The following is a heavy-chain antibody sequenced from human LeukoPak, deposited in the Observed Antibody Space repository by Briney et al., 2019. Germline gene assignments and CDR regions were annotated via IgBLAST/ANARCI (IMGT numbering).Heavy chain of an antibody. D-gene: IGHD3-22*01. CDR3: ARGSRITMIVLVQGWFDP. CDR2: ISYDGSNK. Sequence: GGSLRLFCAASGFTFSSYAMHWVRQAPGKGLEWVAVISYDGSNKYYADSVKGRFTISRDNSKNTLYLQMNSLRAEDTAVYYCARGSRITMIVLVQGWFDPWGQGTLVTVSS. CDR1: GFTFSSYA. J-gene: IGHJ5*02. V-gene: IGHV3-30-3*01.